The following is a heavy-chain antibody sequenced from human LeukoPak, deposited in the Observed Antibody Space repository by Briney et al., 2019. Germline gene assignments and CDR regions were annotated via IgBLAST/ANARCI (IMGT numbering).Heavy chain of an antibody. J-gene: IGHJ4*02. CDR3: ARGRYSSGWTSDY. CDR1: GFTFSSYS. CDR2: ISSSSSTI. D-gene: IGHD6-19*01. V-gene: IGHV3-48*01. Sequence: GGSLRLSCAASGFTFSSYSMNWVRQAPGKGLEWVSYISSSSSTIYYAGSVKGRFTISRDNAKNSLYLQMNSLRAEDTAVYYSARGRYSSGWTSDYWGQGTLVTVSS.